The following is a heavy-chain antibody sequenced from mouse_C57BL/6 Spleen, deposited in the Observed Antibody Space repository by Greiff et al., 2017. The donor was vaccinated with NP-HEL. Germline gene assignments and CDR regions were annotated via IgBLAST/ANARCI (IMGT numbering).Heavy chain of an antibody. V-gene: IGHV1-61*01. CDR3: AREDYYGSSYGY. CDR1: GYTFTSYW. CDR2: IYPSDSET. Sequence: QVQLQQPGAELVRPGSSVKLSCKASGYTFTSYWMDWVKQRPGQGLEWIGNIYPSDSETHYNQKFKDKATLTVDKSSSTAYMQLSSLTSEDSAVYYCAREDYYGSSYGYWGQGTTLTVSS. J-gene: IGHJ2*01. D-gene: IGHD1-1*01.